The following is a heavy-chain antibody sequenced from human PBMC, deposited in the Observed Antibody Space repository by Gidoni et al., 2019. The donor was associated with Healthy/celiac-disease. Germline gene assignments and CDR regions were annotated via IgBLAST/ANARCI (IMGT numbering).Heavy chain of an antibody. CDR1: GGSISSSRSY. D-gene: IGHD3-10*01. J-gene: IGHJ4*02. CDR3: APVVRGVIMSFDY. CDR2: IYYSGST. Sequence: QLQLQKSGPGLGKHSETPSLTGTVSGGSISSSRSYCGWIRQPPGMGLEWIGSIYYSGSTYYNPSLKSRVTISVDTSKHHFSLELSSVTASDTAVYYCAPVVRGVIMSFDYWGQGTLVTVAS. V-gene: IGHV4-39*05.